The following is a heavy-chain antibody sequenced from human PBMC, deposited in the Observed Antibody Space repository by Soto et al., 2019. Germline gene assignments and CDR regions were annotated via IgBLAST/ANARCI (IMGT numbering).Heavy chain of an antibody. CDR3: ARVQRGTATTVVDAFDI. D-gene: IGHD1-1*01. V-gene: IGHV4-34*01. CDR1: GGSVSVPNYY. Sequence: QVQLQQWGAGLLKPSETLSLTCAVYGGSVSVPNYYWSWIRQPPGKGLEWIGEMSHSGGSHFNPSRKSRVTISVDTSTNQFSLKMGSVTAADTALYYCARVQRGTATTVVDAFDIWGPGTMVIVSS. J-gene: IGHJ3*02. CDR2: MSHSGGS.